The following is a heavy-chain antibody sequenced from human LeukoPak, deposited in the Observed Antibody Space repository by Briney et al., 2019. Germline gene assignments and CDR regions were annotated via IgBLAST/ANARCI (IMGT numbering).Heavy chain of an antibody. CDR3: ARLAAAGTRTGIDY. Sequence: PSETLSLTCTVSGGSINSSSFSWGWIRQPPGKGLEWIGSIYYSGSTYYNPSLKSRLTVSVDTSKNQFSLKLSSVTAADTAVYYCARLAAAGTRTGIDYWGQGTLVTVSS. J-gene: IGHJ4*02. CDR2: IYYSGST. D-gene: IGHD6-13*01. CDR1: GGSINSSSFS. V-gene: IGHV4-39*07.